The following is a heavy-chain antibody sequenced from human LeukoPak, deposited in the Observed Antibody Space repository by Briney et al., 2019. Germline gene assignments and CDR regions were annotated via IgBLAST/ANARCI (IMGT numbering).Heavy chain of an antibody. CDR1: GYTFTGHG. V-gene: IGHV1-18*01. CDR2: ISTYNGKT. D-gene: IGHD3-22*01. Sequence: ASVKVSCKVSGYTFTGHGFSWVRQAPGQGLEWMGWISTYNGKTISAQKYQGRLTMTTDTSTSTAYMELRSLGFDDTAVYYCARDPFGGYYVSGGYWALDYWGQGTLVTVSS. CDR3: ARDPFGGYYVSGGYWALDY. J-gene: IGHJ4*02.